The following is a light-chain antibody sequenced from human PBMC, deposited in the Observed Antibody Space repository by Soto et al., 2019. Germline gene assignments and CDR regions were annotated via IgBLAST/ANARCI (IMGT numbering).Light chain of an antibody. CDR1: QAIRNE. CDR3: LHDYSYPRT. Sequence: AIQLTQYPSSLSASVGDRVVITCRASQAIRNELGWYQQKPGKAPELLIYTASILQSGVPSRFSGSGSGAYFTLTIRSLQPEDFATYYCLHDYSYPRTFGPGTKVDIK. V-gene: IGKV1-6*01. CDR2: TAS. J-gene: IGKJ3*01.